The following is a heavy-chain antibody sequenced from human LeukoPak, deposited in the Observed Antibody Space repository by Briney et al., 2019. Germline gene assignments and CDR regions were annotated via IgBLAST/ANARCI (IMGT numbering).Heavy chain of an antibody. D-gene: IGHD3-22*01. CDR1: GYTFTSYY. Sequence: ASVKVSCKASGYTFTSYYMHWVRQAPGQGLEWMGIINPSGGSTSYAQKFQGRVIMARDTSTSTVYMELSSLRSEDTAVYYCARESGDSSGYWLDYYYYYGMDVWGQGTTVTVSS. V-gene: IGHV1-46*01. CDR2: INPSGGST. J-gene: IGHJ6*02. CDR3: ARESGDSSGYWLDYYYYYGMDV.